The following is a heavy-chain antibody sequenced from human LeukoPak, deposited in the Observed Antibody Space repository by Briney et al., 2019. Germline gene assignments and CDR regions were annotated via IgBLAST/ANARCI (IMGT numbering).Heavy chain of an antibody. D-gene: IGHD2-2*01. Sequence: ASVKVSCRASGYTFTGYYMHWVRQAPGQGLEWMGWINPNSGGTNYAQKFQGRVTMTRDTSISTAYMELSRLRSDDTAVYYCARESPLDIVVVPAAFDYWGQGTLVAVSS. CDR3: ARESPLDIVVVPAAFDY. CDR2: INPNSGGT. J-gene: IGHJ4*02. V-gene: IGHV1-2*02. CDR1: GYTFTGYY.